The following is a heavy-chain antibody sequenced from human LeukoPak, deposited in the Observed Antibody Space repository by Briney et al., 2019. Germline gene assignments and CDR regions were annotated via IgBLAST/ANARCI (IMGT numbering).Heavy chain of an antibody. Sequence: GASVKVSCKASGYTFTSYGISWVRQAPGQGLEWVGWISAYNGNTNYAQKLQGRVTMTTDTSTSTAYMELRSLRSDDTAVYYCARRGWNFNYYYYMDVWGKGTTVTVSS. V-gene: IGHV1-18*01. CDR1: GYTFTSYG. J-gene: IGHJ6*03. CDR2: ISAYNGNT. CDR3: ARRGWNFNYYYYMDV. D-gene: IGHD1-7*01.